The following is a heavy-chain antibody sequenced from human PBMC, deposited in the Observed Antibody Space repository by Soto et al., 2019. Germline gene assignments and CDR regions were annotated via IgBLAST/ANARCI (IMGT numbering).Heavy chain of an antibody. Sequence: SETLSLTCTVSGGSITSHYWSWIQQPPGKGLEWIGFVYYSGSTKYNPYLKSRVTLSVDMSQNQFSLNLSSVNAADTAAYYCGRESAGSGKNTWFDHWGQGALVTVSS. CDR3: GRESAGSGKNTWFDH. CDR1: GGSITSHY. V-gene: IGHV4-59*11. J-gene: IGHJ5*02. D-gene: IGHD3-10*01. CDR2: VYYSGST.